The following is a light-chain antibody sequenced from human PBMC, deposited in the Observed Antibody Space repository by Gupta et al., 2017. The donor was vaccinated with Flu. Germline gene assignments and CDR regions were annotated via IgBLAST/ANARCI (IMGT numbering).Light chain of an antibody. CDR2: SDY. J-gene: IGLJ1*01. V-gene: IGLV1-44*01. CDR1: SSNMGLYT. Sequence: RVPISGSGSSSNMGLYTVVWCQQHPGATPTLLMYSDYQRPPGVPYRFSAAKYGPSAALAISGLQPADEADYYCATWDLSRSVYVFGTGTKVTVL. CDR3: ATWDLSRSVYV.